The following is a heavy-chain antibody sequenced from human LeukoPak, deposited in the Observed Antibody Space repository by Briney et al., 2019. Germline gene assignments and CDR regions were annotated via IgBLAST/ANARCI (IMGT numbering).Heavy chain of an antibody. CDR3: ARRQQWLALNR. J-gene: IGHJ5*02. V-gene: IGHV4-34*01. CDR2: INHSGST. D-gene: IGHD6-19*01. Sequence: NTSETLSLTCEISSGLFSGYYWSWIRQPPGKGLEWIGEINHSGSTNYNPSLKSRVTISVDTSKNQFSLKLSSVTAADTAVYYCARRQQWLALNRWGQGTLVTVSS. CDR1: SGLFSGYY.